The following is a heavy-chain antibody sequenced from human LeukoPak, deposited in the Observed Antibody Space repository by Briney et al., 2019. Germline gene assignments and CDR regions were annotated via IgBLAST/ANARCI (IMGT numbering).Heavy chain of an antibody. CDR3: AREDCSGGSCYVDY. Sequence: GGSLRLSCAASGFTVSSNYMSWVRQAPGKGLEWVSVIYSGGSTYYADSVKGRFTIFRDNSKNTLYLQMNSLRAEDTAVYYCAREDCSGGSCYVDYWGQGTLVTVSS. V-gene: IGHV3-53*01. D-gene: IGHD2-15*01. J-gene: IGHJ4*02. CDR1: GFTVSSNY. CDR2: IYSGGST.